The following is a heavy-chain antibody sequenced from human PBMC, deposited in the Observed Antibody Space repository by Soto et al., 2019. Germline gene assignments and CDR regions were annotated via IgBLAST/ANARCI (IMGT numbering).Heavy chain of an antibody. V-gene: IGHV3-23*01. D-gene: IGHD1-26*01. Sequence: GGSLKLSCVVSVFTFYNYAMSWVRQAPGKGLEWVSVVSGSGGDTYYADSVKGRSTISRDNSKNTLYLQMDSLRVEDTAVYYCAKDLYGFGIVGAYYNWFDPWGQGTLVTVSS. CDR1: VFTFYNYA. CDR3: AKDLYGFGIVGAYYNWFDP. CDR2: VSGSGGDT. J-gene: IGHJ5*02.